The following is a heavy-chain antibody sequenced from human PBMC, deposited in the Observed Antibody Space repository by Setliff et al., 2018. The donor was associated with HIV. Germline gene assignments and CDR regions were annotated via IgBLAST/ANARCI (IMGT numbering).Heavy chain of an antibody. CDR3: ARARGSGPWEIIFYDVFDI. CDR1: GGSFNDYY. J-gene: IGHJ3*02. CDR2: INHSEST. V-gene: IGHV4-34*01. D-gene: IGHD1-26*01. Sequence: KPSETLSLTCAVYGGSFNDYYWTWIRQPPGKGLEWIGEINHSESTNYNPSLKSRVTISLDTSQSQFSLKLSSVTAADTAVYYCARARGSGPWEIIFYDVFDIWGQGTMVTVSS.